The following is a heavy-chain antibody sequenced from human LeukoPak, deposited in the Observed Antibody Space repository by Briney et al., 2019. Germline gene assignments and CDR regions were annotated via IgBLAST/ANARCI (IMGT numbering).Heavy chain of an antibody. CDR1: GYTFTGYY. Sequence: ASVKVSCKASGYTFTGYYMHWVRQAPGQGLEWMGWINPNSGGTNYAQKFQGSVTMTRDTSISTAYMELSRLRSDDTAVYDCARDDGGDSSGYNTIDYWGQGTLVTVSS. J-gene: IGHJ4*02. CDR2: INPNSGGT. CDR3: ARDDGGDSSGYNTIDY. V-gene: IGHV1-2*02. D-gene: IGHD3-22*01.